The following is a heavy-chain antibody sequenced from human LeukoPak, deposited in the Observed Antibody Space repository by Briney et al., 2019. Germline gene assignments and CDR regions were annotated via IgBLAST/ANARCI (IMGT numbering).Heavy chain of an antibody. CDR3: ARSLLNALRFLEWLNYMDV. D-gene: IGHD3-3*01. CDR2: ISAYNGNT. V-gene: IGHV1-18*01. J-gene: IGHJ6*03. Sequence: ASVKVSCKASGYTFTSYGISWVRQAPGQGLEWMGWISAYNGNTNYAQKLQGRVTMTTDTSTSTAYMELRGLRSDDTAVYYCARSLLNALRFLEWLNYMDVWGKGTTVTVSS. CDR1: GYTFTSYG.